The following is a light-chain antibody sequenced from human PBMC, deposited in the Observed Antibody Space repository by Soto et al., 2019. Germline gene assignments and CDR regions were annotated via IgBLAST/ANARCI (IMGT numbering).Light chain of an antibody. CDR1: SSNIGARYA. CDR3: QSYDTSLRRYV. V-gene: IGLV1-40*01. Sequence: QSVLTQPPSVSGAPGQRVTISCTGSSSNIGARYAVQWYQQLPGTAPKLLIYGNNNRPSGVPDRFSGSKSGTSASLAITGLQAEDEADYYSQSYDTSLRRYVFGAGTKVTVL. CDR2: GNN. J-gene: IGLJ1*01.